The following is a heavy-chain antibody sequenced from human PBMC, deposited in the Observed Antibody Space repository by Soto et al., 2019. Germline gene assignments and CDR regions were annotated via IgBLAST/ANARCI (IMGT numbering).Heavy chain of an antibody. V-gene: IGHV3-30-3*01. CDR2: MSYDGART. CDR1: GFTFTSFT. CDR3: ARGRPYGDPNRVDP. J-gene: IGHJ5*02. Sequence: QVQLVESGGGVVQPGGSLSLSCATSGFTFTSFTMHWVRQAPGKGLEWIAVMSYDGARTDYADAVKGRFTISRDTSKKKVDLEMNHLRPGDTGMDYWARGRPYGDPNRVDPWGQGTLVTVSS. D-gene: IGHD4-17*01.